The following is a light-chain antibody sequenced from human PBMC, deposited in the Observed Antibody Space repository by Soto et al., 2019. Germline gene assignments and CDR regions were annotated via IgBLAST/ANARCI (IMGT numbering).Light chain of an antibody. J-gene: IGKJ5*01. V-gene: IGKV1-33*01. CDR2: DAS. CDR3: QQYDILPIT. CDR1: QDINIY. Sequence: DIQMTQSPSSLFASVGDIVGSTCQATQDINIYLNWYQQKPGKAPNLLIYDASNLEIGVPSRFSGSGSGTHFTFTISSLQTEDIGTYYCQQYDILPITFGRGTRLEIK.